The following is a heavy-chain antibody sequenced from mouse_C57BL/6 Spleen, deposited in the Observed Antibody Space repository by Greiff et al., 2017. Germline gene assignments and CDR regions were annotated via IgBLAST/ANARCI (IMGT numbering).Heavy chain of an antibody. CDR3: AKGADGGAMDY. CDR1: GYTFTSYG. V-gene: IGHV1-81*01. D-gene: IGHD1-1*02. Sequence: VKLVESGAELARPGASVKLSCKASGYTFTSYGISWVKQRTGQGLEWIGEIYPRSGNTYYNEKFKGKATLTADKSSSTAYMELRSLTSEDSAVYFCAKGADGGAMDYWGQGTSVTVSS. J-gene: IGHJ4*01. CDR2: IYPRSGNT.